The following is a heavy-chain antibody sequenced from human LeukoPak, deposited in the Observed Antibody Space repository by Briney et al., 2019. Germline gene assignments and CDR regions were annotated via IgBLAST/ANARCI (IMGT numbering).Heavy chain of an antibody. CDR2: ISAYNGNT. CDR3: ARGGGSSWSKIYDAFDI. D-gene: IGHD6-13*01. Sequence: ASVKVSCKAFGYTFTSYGISWVRQAPGQGLEWMGWISAYNGNTDYAQKLQGRVTMTTDTSTSTAYMELRSLRSDDTAVYYCARGGGSSWSKIYDAFDIWGQGTMVTVSS. CDR1: GYTFTSYG. V-gene: IGHV1-18*01. J-gene: IGHJ3*02.